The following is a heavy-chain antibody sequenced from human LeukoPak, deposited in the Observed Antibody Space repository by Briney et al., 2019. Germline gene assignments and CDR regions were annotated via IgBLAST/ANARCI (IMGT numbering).Heavy chain of an antibody. V-gene: IGHV3-30*04. D-gene: IGHD5-24*01. CDR2: ISYDGSNK. CDR1: GFTFGSYA. CDR3: ARGVSSRDGYNPSY. J-gene: IGHJ4*02. Sequence: GGSLRLSCAASGFTFGSYAMHWVRQAPGKGLEWVAVISYDGSNKYYADSVKGRFTISRDNSKNTLYLQMNSLRAEDTAVYYCARGVSSRDGYNPSYWGQGTLVTVSS.